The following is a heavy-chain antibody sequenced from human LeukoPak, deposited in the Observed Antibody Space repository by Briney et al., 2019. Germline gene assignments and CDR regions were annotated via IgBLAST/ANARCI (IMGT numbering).Heavy chain of an antibody. CDR1: GFTFSSYA. Sequence: GGSLRLSCAASGFTFSSYAMTWVRQAPGKGLEWVSVIGRYGGDIHYADSVEGRFTISRDNSKNSLYLHMNSLRPEDTAFYHCARHRCSSTTCSFDSWGQGSLVTVSS. V-gene: IGHV3-23*01. D-gene: IGHD2-2*01. CDR2: IGRYGGDI. CDR3: ARHRCSSTTCSFDS. J-gene: IGHJ4*02.